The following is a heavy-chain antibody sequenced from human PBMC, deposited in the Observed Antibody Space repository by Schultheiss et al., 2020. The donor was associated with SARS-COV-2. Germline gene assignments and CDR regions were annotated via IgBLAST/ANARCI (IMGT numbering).Heavy chain of an antibody. D-gene: IGHD5-12*01. Sequence: GGSLRLSCAASGFTFSSYGMHWVRQAPGKGLEWVSVIYSCGSTYYADSVKGRFTISRDNSKNTLYLQMNSLRAEDTAVYYCARMAFYSGYEDFWGLGTLVTVSS. J-gene: IGHJ4*02. CDR2: IYSCGST. CDR1: GFTFSSYG. V-gene: IGHV3-NL1*01. CDR3: ARMAFYSGYEDF.